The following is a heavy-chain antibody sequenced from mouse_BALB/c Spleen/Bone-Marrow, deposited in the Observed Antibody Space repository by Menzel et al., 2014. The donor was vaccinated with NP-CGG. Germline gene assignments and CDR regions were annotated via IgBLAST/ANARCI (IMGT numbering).Heavy chain of an antibody. D-gene: IGHD2-2*01. V-gene: IGHV5-6-5*01. J-gene: IGHJ4*01. Sequence: EVHLVESGGGLVKPGGSLKLSCAASGSTFNNYAMSWVRQTPDKRLEWVASISSGGDTFYSDTVKGRFTISGDSARNVLYLQMSSLRSEDTALYYCARGLYYGFEGYAMDYWGQGTSVTVSS. CDR1: GSTFNNYA. CDR3: ARGLYYGFEGYAMDY. CDR2: ISSGGDT.